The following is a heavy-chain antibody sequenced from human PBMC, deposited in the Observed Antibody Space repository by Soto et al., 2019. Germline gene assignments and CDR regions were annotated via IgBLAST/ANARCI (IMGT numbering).Heavy chain of an antibody. J-gene: IGHJ4*02. Sequence: GSLRLSGSVSGFTLSSYDIHWVRQGTGKGLEWVSAIGTTGDTYYAGSVKGRFTISRENAKNSLYLQMNSLRAGDTAIYFCARAIGPTLFDYWGQGTLVTVS. CDR2: IGTTGDT. D-gene: IGHD3-22*01. V-gene: IGHV3-13*04. CDR1: GFTLSSYD. CDR3: ARAIGPTLFDY.